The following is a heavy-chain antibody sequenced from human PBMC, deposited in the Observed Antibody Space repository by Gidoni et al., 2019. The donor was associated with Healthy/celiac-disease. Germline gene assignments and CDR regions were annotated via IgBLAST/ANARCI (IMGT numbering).Heavy chain of an antibody. CDR2: INHSGST. CDR1: GGSFSGYY. D-gene: IGHD2-2*01. CDR3: ARLAVVPAEGPFDY. V-gene: IGHV4-34*01. J-gene: IGHJ4*02. Sequence: QVQLQQWGAGLLKPSETLSLTCAVYGGSFSGYYWSWIRQPPGKGLEWIGEINHSGSTNYNPSLKSRVTISVDTSKNQFSLKLSSVTAADTAVYYCARLAVVPAEGPFDYWGQGTLVTVSS.